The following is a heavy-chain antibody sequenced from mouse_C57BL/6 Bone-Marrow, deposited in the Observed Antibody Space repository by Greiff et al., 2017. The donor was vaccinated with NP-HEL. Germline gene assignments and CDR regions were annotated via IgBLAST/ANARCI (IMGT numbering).Heavy chain of an antibody. CDR2: INYDGSST. CDR1: GFTFSDYY. Sequence: EVQLVESEGGLVQPGSSMKLSCTASGFTFSDYYMAWVRQVPEKGLEWVANINYDGSSTYYLDSLKSRFIISRDNAKNILYLQMSSLKSEDTATYYCAREAQARGNYFDYWGQGTTLTVSS. CDR3: AREAQARGNYFDY. V-gene: IGHV5-16*01. D-gene: IGHD3-2*02. J-gene: IGHJ2*01.